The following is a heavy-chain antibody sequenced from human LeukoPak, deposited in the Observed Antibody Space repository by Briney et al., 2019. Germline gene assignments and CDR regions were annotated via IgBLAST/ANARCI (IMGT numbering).Heavy chain of an antibody. J-gene: IGHJ4*02. CDR1: GYTFTGYY. CDR2: INPNSGGT. V-gene: IGHV1-2*02. D-gene: IGHD3-10*01. CDR3: ATEGKMVRGVYSDY. Sequence: ASVKVSCKASGYTFTGYYMHWVRQAPGQGLEWMGWINPNSGGTNYAQKFQGRVTMTRDTSISTAYMELSSLRSGDTAVYYCATEGKMVRGVYSDYWGQGTLVTVSS.